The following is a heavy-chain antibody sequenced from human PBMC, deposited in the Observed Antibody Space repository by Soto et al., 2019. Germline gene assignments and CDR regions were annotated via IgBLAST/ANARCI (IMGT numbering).Heavy chain of an antibody. CDR3: ATSTGGVINVHTTY. Sequence: EVQLVESGGALVQPGGSLRLSCAASGFTFSNYWMHWVRQAPGKGLVWLSRMNSDGSNTVYADAVKGRFTISRDNSKNTLYMQMNRLRFADRAVYYFATSTGGVINVHTTYWGQGTLVTVSS. CDR2: MNSDGSNT. D-gene: IGHD3-16*02. CDR1: GFTFSNYW. V-gene: IGHV3-74*01. J-gene: IGHJ4*02.